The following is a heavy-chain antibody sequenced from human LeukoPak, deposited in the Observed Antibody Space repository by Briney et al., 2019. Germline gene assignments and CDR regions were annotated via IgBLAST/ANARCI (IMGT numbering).Heavy chain of an antibody. CDR2: IGISGAI. CDR1: GFTLSGYS. J-gene: IGHJ4*02. CDR3: STAKFDY. Sequence: GEALRLACAASGFTLSGYSMNWVRQAPGKGLEWVSHIGISGAIHYGDSVKGRFTISRDNAKNSVYLQMNSLRAEDTAVYYCSTAKFDYWGQGSLVTVSS. V-gene: IGHV3-48*01.